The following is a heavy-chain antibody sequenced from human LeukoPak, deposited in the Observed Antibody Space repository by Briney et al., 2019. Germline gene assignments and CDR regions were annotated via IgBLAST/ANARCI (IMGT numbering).Heavy chain of an antibody. CDR1: GYSFTTYY. Sequence: ASVKVSCKASGYSFTTYYIHWVRQAPGQGLEWMGMINPSGGSTSYAQKFQGRVTMTRDTSTSTVYMELSSLRSEDTAVYYCARVGLDSPFDYWGQGTLVTVSS. CDR3: ARVGLDSPFDY. V-gene: IGHV1-46*01. CDR2: INPSGGST. D-gene: IGHD3/OR15-3a*01. J-gene: IGHJ4*02.